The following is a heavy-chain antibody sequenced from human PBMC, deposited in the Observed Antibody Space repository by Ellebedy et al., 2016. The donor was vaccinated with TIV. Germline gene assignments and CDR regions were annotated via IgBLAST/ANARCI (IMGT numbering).Heavy chain of an antibody. CDR1: GFTFSIYG. Sequence: GGSLRLSCAASGFTFSIYGMQWVRQAPGKGLEWVALIWYDGTKKFYAESVKGRFTISRDNSKNTLYLQMNSLRAEDTAVYFCARGPATIFGVGKPLDYWGQGTLVTVSS. J-gene: IGHJ4*02. CDR3: ARGPATIFGVGKPLDY. V-gene: IGHV3-33*01. CDR2: IWYDGTKK. D-gene: IGHD3-3*01.